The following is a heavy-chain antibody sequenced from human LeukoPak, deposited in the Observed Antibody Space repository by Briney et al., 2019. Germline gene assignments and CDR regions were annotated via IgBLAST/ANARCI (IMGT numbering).Heavy chain of an antibody. CDR3: ARGVYWSLDY. J-gene: IGHJ4*02. V-gene: IGHV3-23*01. CDR1: GYTFSRYA. D-gene: IGHD1-1*01. Sequence: GGSLRLSCAASGYTFSRYAMSWVRQAPGKGLEWVSAISGSGGSTQYADPVKGRFAISRDNSKNTVFLHMNSLRVEDTAVYYCARGVYWSLDYWGQGTPVTVSS. CDR2: ISGSGGST.